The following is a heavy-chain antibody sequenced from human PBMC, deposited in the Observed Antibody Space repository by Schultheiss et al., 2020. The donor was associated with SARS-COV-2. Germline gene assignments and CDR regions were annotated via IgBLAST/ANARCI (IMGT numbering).Heavy chain of an antibody. J-gene: IGHJ3*02. V-gene: IGHV4-59*01. CDR1: GGSFSGYY. CDR3: ARVGRSDAFDI. D-gene: IGHD3-16*01. CDR2: IYYSGST. Sequence: SETLSLTCAVYGGSFSGYYWGWIRQPPGKGLEWIGYIYYSGSTNYNPSLKSRVTISVDTSKNQFSLKLSSVTAADTAVYYCARVGRSDAFDIWGQGTMVTVSS.